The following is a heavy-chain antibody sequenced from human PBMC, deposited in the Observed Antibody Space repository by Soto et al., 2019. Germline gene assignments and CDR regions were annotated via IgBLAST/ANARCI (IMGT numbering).Heavy chain of an antibody. Sequence: SETLSLTCTVSGGSISSGGYYWSWIRQHPGKGLEWIGYIYYSGSTYYNPSLKSRVTISVDTSKNQFSLKLSSVTAADTAVYYCARVGKIGCSGGSCYPYAFDIWGQGTMVTVSS. CDR1: GGSISSGGYY. CDR2: IYYSGST. J-gene: IGHJ3*02. D-gene: IGHD2-15*01. CDR3: ARVGKIGCSGGSCYPYAFDI. V-gene: IGHV4-31*03.